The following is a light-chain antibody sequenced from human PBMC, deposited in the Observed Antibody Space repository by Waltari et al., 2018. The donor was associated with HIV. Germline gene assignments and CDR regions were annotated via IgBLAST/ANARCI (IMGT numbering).Light chain of an antibody. CDR1: TSNLGAGYD. Sequence: QSVLRQPPSVSGAPGQRVTLSCVGSTSNLGAGYDVHWYQHVPGTGPKLLIDSDTKRPSGVPDRFSGSKSGTSGFLAITGLQADDEADYYCQSYDRGLSGPVFGGGTKLTVL. CDR3: QSYDRGLSGPV. J-gene: IGLJ2*01. CDR2: SDT. V-gene: IGLV1-40*01.